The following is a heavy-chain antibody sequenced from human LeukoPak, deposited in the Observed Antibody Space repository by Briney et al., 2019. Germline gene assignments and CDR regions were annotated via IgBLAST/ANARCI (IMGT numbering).Heavy chain of an antibody. J-gene: IGHJ5*02. CDR3: ARDSEYYYGSGSFDWFDP. D-gene: IGHD3-10*01. Sequence: SGTLSLTCAVSGGSISSSNWWSWVRQPPGKGLEWIGEIYHSGSTNYNPSLKSRVTISVDKSENQFSLKLSSVTAADTAVYYCARDSEYYYGSGSFDWFDPWGQGTLVTVSS. CDR2: IYHSGST. V-gene: IGHV4-4*02. CDR1: GGSISSSNW.